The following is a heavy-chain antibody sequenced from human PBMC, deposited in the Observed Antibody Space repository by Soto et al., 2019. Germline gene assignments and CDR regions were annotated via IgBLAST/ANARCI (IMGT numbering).Heavy chain of an antibody. V-gene: IGHV4-31*03. Sequence: PSETLSLTCTVSGGSISSGGYYWSWIRQHPGKGLEWIGYIYYSGSTYCNPSLKSRVTISVDTSKNQFSLKLSSVTAADTAVYYCARGFAVTETFDYWGQGTLVTVSS. CDR2: IYYSGST. CDR1: GGSISSGGYY. D-gene: IGHD4-4*01. J-gene: IGHJ4*02. CDR3: ARGFAVTETFDY.